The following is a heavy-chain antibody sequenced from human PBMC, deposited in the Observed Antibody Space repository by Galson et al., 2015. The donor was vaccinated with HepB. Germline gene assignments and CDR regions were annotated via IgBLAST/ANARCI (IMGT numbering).Heavy chain of an antibody. CDR2: ISGSGGST. V-gene: IGHV3-23*01. J-gene: IGHJ4*02. Sequence: SLRLSCAASLFTFSSYAMSWVRQAPGKGLEWVSTISGSGGSTYYADSVKGRFTISRDNSKNTLYLQMNSLRAEDTAVYYCARVNRGGPLGGFSIDYWGQGTLVTVSS. CDR1: LFTFSSYA. D-gene: IGHD3-10*01. CDR3: ARVNRGGPLGGFSIDY.